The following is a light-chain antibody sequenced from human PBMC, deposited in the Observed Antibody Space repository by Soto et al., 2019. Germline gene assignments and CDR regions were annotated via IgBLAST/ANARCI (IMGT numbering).Light chain of an antibody. CDR3: SSYTSSRTRV. V-gene: IGLV2-14*01. CDR2: DVS. J-gene: IGLJ1*01. Sequence: QSALTQPASVPGSPGQSITISCTGTSSDVGGYNYVSWYQQYPGKAPKLMIYDVSNRPSGVSNRFSGSKSGNTASLTISGLQAEDEADYYCSSYTSSRTRVFGTGTKLTVL. CDR1: SSDVGGYNY.